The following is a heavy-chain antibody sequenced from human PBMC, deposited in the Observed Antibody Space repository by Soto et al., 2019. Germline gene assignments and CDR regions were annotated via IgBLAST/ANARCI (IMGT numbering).Heavy chain of an antibody. Sequence: SETLSLTCTVSGGSISSSSYYWGWIRQPPGKGLEWIGSIYYSGSTYYNPSLKSRVIISVDTSKNQFSLKLSSATAADTAVYYCAREASVLRFLEWDYYYYYMDVWGKGTTVTVSS. CDR2: IYYSGST. D-gene: IGHD3-3*01. J-gene: IGHJ6*03. CDR3: AREASVLRFLEWDYYYYYMDV. CDR1: GGSISSSSYY. V-gene: IGHV4-39*02.